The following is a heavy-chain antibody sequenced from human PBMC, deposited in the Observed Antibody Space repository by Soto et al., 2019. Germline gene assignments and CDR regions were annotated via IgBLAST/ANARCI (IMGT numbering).Heavy chain of an antibody. Sequence: EVQLVESGGGLVQPGGSLRLSCAASGFTLSSYSMNWVRQAPGKGLEWVSYISSSSSTIYYADSVKGRFTISRDNAKNSLWLQMNGLRDEDTAVYYCARGGAYKIDYWGQGTLVTVSS. J-gene: IGHJ4*02. CDR1: GFTLSSYS. V-gene: IGHV3-48*02. CDR3: ARGGAYKIDY. CDR2: ISSSSSTI. D-gene: IGHD1-20*01.